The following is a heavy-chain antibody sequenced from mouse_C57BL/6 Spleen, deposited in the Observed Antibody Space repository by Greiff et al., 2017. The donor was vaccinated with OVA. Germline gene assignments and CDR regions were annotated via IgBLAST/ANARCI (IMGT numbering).Heavy chain of an antibody. CDR1: GFTFSDYY. D-gene: IGHD4-1*01. J-gene: IGHJ4*01. Sequence: EVNVVESEGGLVQPGSSMKLSCTASGFTFSDYYMAWVRQVPEKGLEWVANINYDGSSTYYLDSLKSRFIISRDNAKNILYLQMSSLKSEDTATYYCARRGTGDYAMDDWGQGTSVTVSS. V-gene: IGHV5-16*01. CDR3: ARRGTGDYAMDD. CDR2: INYDGSST.